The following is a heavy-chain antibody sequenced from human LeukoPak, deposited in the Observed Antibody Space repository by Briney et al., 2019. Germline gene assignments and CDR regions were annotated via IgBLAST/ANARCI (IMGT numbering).Heavy chain of an antibody. J-gene: IGHJ5*02. CDR2: MSASSGNT. Sequence: GASVKVSCKASGYTFTNYDINWVRQATGQGLEWLGWMSASSGNTGYAQKFQGRVTMTRNTSISTAYMELSSLRSEDTAVYYCARERGSSGWYEEEWFDPWGQGTLVTVSS. CDR1: GYTFTNYD. V-gene: IGHV1-8*01. D-gene: IGHD6-19*01. CDR3: ARERGSSGWYEEEWFDP.